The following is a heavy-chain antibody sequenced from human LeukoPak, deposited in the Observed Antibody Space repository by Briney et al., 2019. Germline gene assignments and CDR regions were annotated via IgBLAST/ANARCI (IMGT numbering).Heavy chain of an antibody. D-gene: IGHD5-24*01. CDR3: ATDRDGWFDP. Sequence: ASVKVSCKVSGYTLTELSMHWVRQAPGKGLEWMGGFDPEDGETIYAQKFQGRVTMTEVTSTDTAYMELSSLRSEDTAVYYCATDRDGWFDPWGQGTLVTVSS. J-gene: IGHJ5*02. CDR1: GYTLTELS. CDR2: FDPEDGET. V-gene: IGHV1-24*01.